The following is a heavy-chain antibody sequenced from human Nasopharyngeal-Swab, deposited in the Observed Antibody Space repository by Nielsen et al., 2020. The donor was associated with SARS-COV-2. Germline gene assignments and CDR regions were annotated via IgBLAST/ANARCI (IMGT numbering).Heavy chain of an antibody. V-gene: IGHV3-21*01. Sequence: GESLKISCAASGFTFSSYSMNWVRQAPGKGLEWVPSISSSSSYIYYADSVKGRFTISRDNAKNSLYLQMNSLRAEDTAVYYCARVSSSGWDRGYFDYWGQGTLVTVSS. CDR3: ARVSSSGWDRGYFDY. CDR2: ISSSSSYI. CDR1: GFTFSSYS. D-gene: IGHD6-19*01. J-gene: IGHJ4*02.